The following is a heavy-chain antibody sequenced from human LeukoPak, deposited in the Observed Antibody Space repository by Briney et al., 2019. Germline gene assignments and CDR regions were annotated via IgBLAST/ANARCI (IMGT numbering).Heavy chain of an antibody. CDR1: GYTFTGYY. V-gene: IGHV1-2*02. Sequence: GESLKISCQGSGYTFTGYYMHWVRQAPGQGLEWMGWINPNSGGTNYAQKFQGRVTMTRDTSISTAYMELSRLRSDDTAVYYCARDPRIFGVVPGAFDIWGQGTMVTVSS. CDR3: ARDPRIFGVVPGAFDI. D-gene: IGHD3-3*01. CDR2: INPNSGGT. J-gene: IGHJ3*02.